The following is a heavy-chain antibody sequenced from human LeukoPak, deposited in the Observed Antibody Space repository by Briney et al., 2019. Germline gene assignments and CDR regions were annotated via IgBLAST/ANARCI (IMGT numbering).Heavy chain of an antibody. Sequence: SETLSLTCTVSGGSISSGDYYWSWIRQPPGKGLEWIGYIYYSGSTNYNPSLKSRVTMSVDTSKNQSSLKLSSVTAADTAVYYCARDIGAGSTSFIPADYWGQGTLVTVSS. CDR2: IYYSGST. V-gene: IGHV4-61*08. J-gene: IGHJ4*02. D-gene: IGHD2-2*01. CDR3: ARDIGAGSTSFIPADY. CDR1: GGSISSGDYY.